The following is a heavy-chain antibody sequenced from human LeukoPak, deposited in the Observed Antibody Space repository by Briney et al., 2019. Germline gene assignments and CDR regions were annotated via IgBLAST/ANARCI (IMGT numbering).Heavy chain of an antibody. V-gene: IGHV3-66*01. CDR3: ARDAPSDAEAFLDY. J-gene: IGHJ4*02. CDR2: IFTDDTT. D-gene: IGHD1-26*01. Sequence: GGSLRLSCAASGLTVSGNCMNWVRQAPGKGLEWVSAIFTDDTTNYGDSVKGRFTISRDNSKNTLYLQMNSLRAEDTAVYYCARDAPSDAEAFLDYWGQGTLVTVSS. CDR1: GLTVSGNC.